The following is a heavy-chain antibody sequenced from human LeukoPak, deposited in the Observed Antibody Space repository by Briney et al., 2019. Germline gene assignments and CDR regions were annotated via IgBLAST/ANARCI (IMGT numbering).Heavy chain of an antibody. D-gene: IGHD4-17*01. CDR1: GFIVSSNS. CDR2: IYTGGTT. Sequence: GGSLRLSCAASGFIVSSNSMSWVRQAPGKGLEWVSLIYTGGTTYYADSVKGRFIISRDNSKNTLYLQMNSLRAEDTAVYYCARVYGAVYYYYYYYMDVWGKGTTVTISS. CDR3: ARVYGAVYYYYYYYMDV. V-gene: IGHV3-66*01. J-gene: IGHJ6*03.